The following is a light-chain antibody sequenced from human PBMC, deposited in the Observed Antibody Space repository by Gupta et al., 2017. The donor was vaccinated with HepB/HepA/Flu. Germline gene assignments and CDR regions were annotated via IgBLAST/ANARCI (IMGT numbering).Light chain of an antibody. V-gene: IGLV1-51*02. CDR3: GVGDSSLSDWV. CDR1: SSSIGKKY. CDR2: EDN. J-gene: IGLJ3*02. Sequence: QSVLTQPLSVSAAPGQKVTISCSGSSSSIGKKYVSWYRQHPGTAPKLLISEDNKRPSGIPDRIFASKSGTSATLASTGLQTGDEADYYCGVGDSSLSDWVFGGGTKLTVL.